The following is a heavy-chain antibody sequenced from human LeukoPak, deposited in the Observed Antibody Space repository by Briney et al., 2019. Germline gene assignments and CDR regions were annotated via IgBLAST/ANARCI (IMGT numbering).Heavy chain of an antibody. V-gene: IGHV3-33*01. CDR1: GFTFNTYA. J-gene: IGHJ4*02. CDR3: VRDPGSATPGTGLDF. CDR2: IWFDGSNK. D-gene: IGHD6-13*01. Sequence: GGSLRLSCAASGFTFNTYAMHWVRQAPGKGLEWVAVIWFDGSNKNNADSVKGRFTISRDNAENKLYLQMNSLRVEDTAVYYCVRDPGSATPGTGLDFWGQGTLVTVSS.